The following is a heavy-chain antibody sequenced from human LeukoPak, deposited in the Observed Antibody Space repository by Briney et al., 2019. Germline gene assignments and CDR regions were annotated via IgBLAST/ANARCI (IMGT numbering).Heavy chain of an antibody. D-gene: IGHD5-18*01. CDR3: ARATWIQYGDY. V-gene: IGHV3-11*01. Sequence: PGGSLRLSCGASGFTFSDYYMSWIRQAPGKALEWVSYISSSGSTVYYADSVKGRFTISRDNAKNSLYLQMSSLRAEDTAVYYCARATWIQYGDYWGQGTLVTVSS. J-gene: IGHJ4*02. CDR1: GFTFSDYY. CDR2: ISSSGSTV.